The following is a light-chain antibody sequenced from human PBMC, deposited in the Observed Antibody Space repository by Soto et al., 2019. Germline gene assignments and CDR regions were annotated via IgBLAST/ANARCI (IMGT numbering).Light chain of an antibody. CDR1: QSVSNN. V-gene: IGKV3-15*01. CDR2: GAS. Sequence: EIVMTQSPATLSVSPGERATLSCRASQSVSNNLAWYQQKPGQTPRLLIYGASTRATGIPVRFSGSGSGTEFNLTISSLQSEDFAVSYCQQYNNCPPGTFGQGTKLEIK. J-gene: IGKJ2*01. CDR3: QQYNNCPPGT.